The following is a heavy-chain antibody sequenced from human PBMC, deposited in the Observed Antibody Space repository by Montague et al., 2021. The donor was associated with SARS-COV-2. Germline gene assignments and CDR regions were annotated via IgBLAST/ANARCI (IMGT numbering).Heavy chain of an antibody. Sequence: SETLSLTCTVSGGSITVSRYDWGWIRQPPGKGLVWIISVHYTATTSYTASLKSRLTISVDTSENQLSLKMTSATASDTAVYYCARHRANAGSFDIWGQGTMVTVSS. CDR1: GGSITVSRYD. J-gene: IGHJ3*02. D-gene: IGHD1-1*01. CDR3: ARHRANAGSFDI. V-gene: IGHV4-39*01. CDR2: VHYTATT.